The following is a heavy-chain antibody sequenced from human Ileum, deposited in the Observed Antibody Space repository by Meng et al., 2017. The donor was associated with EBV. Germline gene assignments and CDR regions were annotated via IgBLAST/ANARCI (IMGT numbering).Heavy chain of an antibody. Sequence: QVQLQESGPQLVRPSXXLSLTCTLSGGSITGYFWSWVRQPPGKGLEWIGSISHSGGTAYHPSLRRRVTLSVDTSENQFSLKVTSLTAADTAVYYCAREQDDGDYGRHRIDSWGQGTLVHVSS. CDR1: GGSITGYF. D-gene: IGHD4-17*01. CDR2: ISHSGGT. CDR3: AREQDDGDYGRHRIDS. V-gene: IGHV4-59*12. J-gene: IGHJ5*01.